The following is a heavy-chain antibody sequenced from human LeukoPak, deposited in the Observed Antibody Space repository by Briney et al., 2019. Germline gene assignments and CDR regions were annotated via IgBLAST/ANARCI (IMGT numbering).Heavy chain of an antibody. CDR1: GLTFSTYS. CDR2: ISSDSGTI. CDR3: ARAAHPEFDP. J-gene: IGHJ5*02. V-gene: IGHV3-48*01. Sequence: GGALRLSCGASGLTFSTYSMKCVREGPGKGLERVSYISSDSGTIYYADSVKGGFTISRENAQNSLYLQMSSLRAEDTAVYYCARAAHPEFDPWGQGTLVTVSS. D-gene: IGHD2-15*01.